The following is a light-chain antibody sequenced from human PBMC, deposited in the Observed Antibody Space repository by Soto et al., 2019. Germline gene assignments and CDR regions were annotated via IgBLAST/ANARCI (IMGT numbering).Light chain of an antibody. V-gene: IGKV3-20*01. J-gene: IGKJ1*01. CDR2: GAS. CDR3: LQYGRSPWT. Sequence: EIVLTQSPETLSLSPGERATLSCRASQSFSSTYVVWSQQKPGQPPRLLIYGASSRATGIPDRFSGSGSGTDFNLTISSLEPEDFAVDYCLQYGRSPWTFGQGNKVDIK. CDR1: QSFSSTY.